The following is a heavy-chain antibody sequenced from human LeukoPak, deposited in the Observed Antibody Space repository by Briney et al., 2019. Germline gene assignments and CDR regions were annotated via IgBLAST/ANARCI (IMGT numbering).Heavy chain of an antibody. D-gene: IGHD3-16*02. CDR2: ISAYNGNT. V-gene: IGHV1-18*01. Sequence: ASVKVSCKASGYAFTSYGISWVRQAPGQGLEWMGWISAYNGNTNYAQKLQGRVTMTTDTSTSTAYMELRSLRSDDTAVYYCARIAPLGIMITFGGVIDRYNWFDPWGQGTLVTVSS. CDR1: GYAFTSYG. J-gene: IGHJ5*02. CDR3: ARIAPLGIMITFGGVIDRYNWFDP.